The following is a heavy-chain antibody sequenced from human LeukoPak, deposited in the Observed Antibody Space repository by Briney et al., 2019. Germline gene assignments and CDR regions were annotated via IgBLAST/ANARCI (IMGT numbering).Heavy chain of an antibody. V-gene: IGHV3-48*01. CDR2: INVGSSRI. J-gene: IGHJ4*02. CDR1: GFTFSRYS. Sequence: GGSLRLSCVTSGFTFSRYSMNWVRQAPGKGLDGVSYINVGSSRIDYGDSVKGRFTISRDNAKNSVYLQMNSLRAEDTAVYYCVRDPGWMGTVNFDFWGQGNLVTVSS. CDR3: VRDPGWMGTVNFDF. D-gene: IGHD2-21*02.